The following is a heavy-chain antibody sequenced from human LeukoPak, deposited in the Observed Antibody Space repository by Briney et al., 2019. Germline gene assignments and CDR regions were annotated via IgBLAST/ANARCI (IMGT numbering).Heavy chain of an antibody. Sequence: PGGSLRLSCAASGFTFSSYEMNWVRQAPGKGLEWVANINQDGTEKYYVDSVKGRFTISRDNAKNSLYLQMNSLRVEDTAVYYCAKGQRSPLLLIAAAATGADYWGQGTLVTVSS. CDR3: AKGQRSPLLLIAAAATGADY. CDR1: GFTFSSYE. J-gene: IGHJ4*02. V-gene: IGHV3-7*01. CDR2: INQDGTEK. D-gene: IGHD6-13*01.